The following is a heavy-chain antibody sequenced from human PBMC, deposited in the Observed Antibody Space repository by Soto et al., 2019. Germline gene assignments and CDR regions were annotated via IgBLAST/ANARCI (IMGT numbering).Heavy chain of an antibody. CDR2: IYWDDDK. J-gene: IGHJ4*02. D-gene: IGHD6-6*01. Sequence: QITLKESGHTLVKPTQTLTLTCTFSGFSLSTSGVDVGWIRQPPGKALEWLALIYWDDDKRYSPSLNNRLTITKGTSRNQVVLTMTNMDPLDTATYYCAHRRPYSNSPEYFFDYWGQGILVTVSS. V-gene: IGHV2-5*02. CDR3: AHRRPYSNSPEYFFDY. CDR1: GFSLSTSGVD.